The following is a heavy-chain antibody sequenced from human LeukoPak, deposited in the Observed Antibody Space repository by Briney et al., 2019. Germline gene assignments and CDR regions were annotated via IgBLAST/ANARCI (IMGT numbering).Heavy chain of an antibody. Sequence: ASVKVSCKTSGYTFTIYGISWVRQPPGQGLEWMGLISAYGNTNDAQNLEGRVTMTTDTSTSTAYMELRSLRSDDTAVYYCARGIIGYYFDYWGQGTLVTVSS. CDR2: ISAYGNT. J-gene: IGHJ4*02. D-gene: IGHD2-15*01. CDR3: ARGIIGYYFDY. CDR1: GYTFTIYG. V-gene: IGHV1-18*01.